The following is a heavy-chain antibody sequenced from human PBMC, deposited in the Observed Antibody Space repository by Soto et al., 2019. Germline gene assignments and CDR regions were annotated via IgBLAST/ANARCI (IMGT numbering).Heavy chain of an antibody. CDR1: GGSISNYY. D-gene: IGHD6-6*01. CDR3: ARMRPRAHLATKLYFDD. J-gene: IGHJ4*02. CDR2: IYHSSSA. Sequence: PSETLSLTCTVSGGSISNYYWTWIRQTPGKGLEWIGYIYHSSSANYNPSLKSRVTISIDTSKNQSSLKLTSVTAADTAVDYCARMRPRAHLATKLYFDDWGQGARVTVSS. V-gene: IGHV4-59*01.